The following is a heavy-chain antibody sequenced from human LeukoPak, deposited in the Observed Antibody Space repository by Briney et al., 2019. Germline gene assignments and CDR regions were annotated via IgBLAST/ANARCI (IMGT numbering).Heavy chain of an antibody. V-gene: IGHV1-2*02. J-gene: IGHJ4*02. Sequence: ASLKVSCMASGYTFTGYYMHWVRQAPEQGLEWMGWINPNSGGTNYAQKFQGRVTMTRDTSISTAYMELSRLRSDDTAVYYCARGSPTVTFDYWGQGTLVTVSS. D-gene: IGHD4-17*01. CDR3: ARGSPTVTFDY. CDR2: INPNSGGT. CDR1: GYTFTGYY.